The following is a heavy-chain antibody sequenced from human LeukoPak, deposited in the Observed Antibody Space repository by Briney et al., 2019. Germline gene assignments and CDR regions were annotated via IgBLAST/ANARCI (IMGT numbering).Heavy chain of an antibody. CDR1: GGSFSGYY. J-gene: IGHJ6*02. D-gene: IGHD2-2*02. CDR3: ARVTVPAAIRFRYYYGMDV. CDR2: INHSGST. Sequence: SETLSLTCAVYGGSFSGYYWSWIRQPPGKGLEWIGEINHSGSTNYNPSLKSRVTISVDTSKNQFSLKLSSVTAADTAVYYCARVTVPAAIRFRYYYGMDVWGQGTTVTVSS. V-gene: IGHV4-34*01.